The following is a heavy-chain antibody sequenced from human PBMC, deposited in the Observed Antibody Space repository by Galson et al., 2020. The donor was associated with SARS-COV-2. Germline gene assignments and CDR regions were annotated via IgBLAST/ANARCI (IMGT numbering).Heavy chain of an antibody. CDR3: AKARVPAAVMWFDP. Sequence: GESLKISCAASGFTFSSYAMSWVRQAPGRGLEWVSTITTSGTSTYYADSVKGRFTISRDNSKNTLYLQMNSLRAEDTAVYYCAKARVPAAVMWFDPWGQGTLVTVSS. V-gene: IGHV3-23*01. D-gene: IGHD2-2*01. J-gene: IGHJ5*02. CDR1: GFTFSSYA. CDR2: ITTSGTST.